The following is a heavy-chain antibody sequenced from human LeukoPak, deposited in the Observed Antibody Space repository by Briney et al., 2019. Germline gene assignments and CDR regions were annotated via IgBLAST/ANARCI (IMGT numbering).Heavy chain of an antibody. D-gene: IGHD2-15*01. CDR2: FDPEDGET. CDR3: ATALNTYCSGGSCVAFDI. J-gene: IGHJ3*02. CDR1: GYTLTELS. Sequence: ASVKVSRKVSGYTLTELSMHWVRQAPGKGLEWMGGFDPEDGETIYAQKFQGRVTMTEDTSTDTAYMELSSLRSEDTAVYYCATALNTYCSGGSCVAFDIWGQGTMVTVSS. V-gene: IGHV1-24*01.